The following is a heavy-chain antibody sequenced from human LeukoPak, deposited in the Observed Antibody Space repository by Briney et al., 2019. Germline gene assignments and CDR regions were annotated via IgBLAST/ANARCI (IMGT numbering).Heavy chain of an antibody. J-gene: IGHJ4*02. Sequence: GSLRLSCAASGFTVSSNYMTWVRQAPGKGLEWVSIIYSGGSTSYADSVKGRFTISRDNSKNTLYLQMNSLGAEDTAVYYCARDVVGATYFDWGQGTLVTVSS. D-gene: IGHD1-26*01. CDR1: GFTVSSNY. CDR3: ARDVVGATYFD. V-gene: IGHV3-53*01. CDR2: IYSGGST.